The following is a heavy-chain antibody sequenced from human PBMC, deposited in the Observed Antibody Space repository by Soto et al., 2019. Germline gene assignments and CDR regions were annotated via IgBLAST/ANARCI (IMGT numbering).Heavy chain of an antibody. CDR3: AKIVRVVPADRCDY. V-gene: IGHV3-23*01. D-gene: IGHD2-2*01. J-gene: IGHJ4*02. Sequence: VQLLESGGGLVQPGGSLRLSCAASGFTFRSYAMSWVRQAPGKGLEWVSAISGSGGSTYYADSVKGRLTISRDNSKNTLYLQMNSLRAEDTAVYYCAKIVRVVPADRCDYWGQGTLVTVSS. CDR2: ISGSGGST. CDR1: GFTFRSYA.